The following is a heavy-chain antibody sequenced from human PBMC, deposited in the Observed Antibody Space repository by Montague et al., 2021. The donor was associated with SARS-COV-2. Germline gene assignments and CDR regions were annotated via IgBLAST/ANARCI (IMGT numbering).Heavy chain of an antibody. D-gene: IGHD4-23*01. Sequence: SETLSLTCTVSGGSITGYYWSWLRRSPGKGLEWIAYIYDGGAVNYNPSLGSRVTISTDTSKNQLSLKVNSVTAADTAVYCCVRDHPCGGPRGAYDIWGQGTVVTVSS. V-gene: IGHV4-59*01. CDR1: GGSITGYY. CDR3: VRDHPCGGPRGAYDI. CDR2: IYDGGAV. J-gene: IGHJ3*02.